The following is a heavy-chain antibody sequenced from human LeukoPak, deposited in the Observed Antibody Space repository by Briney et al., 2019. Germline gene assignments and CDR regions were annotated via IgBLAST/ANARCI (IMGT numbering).Heavy chain of an antibody. D-gene: IGHD6-13*01. Sequence: ASVKVSCKASGYTFTGYYMLWVRQAPGQGLEWMGWINPNSGGTNYAQKFQGRVTMTRGTSISTAYMELSRLRSDDTAVYYCARDLGIAAAGAHWFDPWGQGTLVTVSS. CDR1: GYTFTGYY. CDR2: INPNSGGT. V-gene: IGHV1-2*02. CDR3: ARDLGIAAAGAHWFDP. J-gene: IGHJ5*02.